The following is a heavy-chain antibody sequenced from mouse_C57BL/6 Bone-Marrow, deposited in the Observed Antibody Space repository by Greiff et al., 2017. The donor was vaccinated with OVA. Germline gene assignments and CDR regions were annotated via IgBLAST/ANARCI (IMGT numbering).Heavy chain of an antibody. Sequence: EVQGVESGGGLVKPGGSLKLSCAASGFTFSDYGMHWVRQAPEKGLEWVAYISSGSSTIYYADTVKGRFTISRDNAKNTRFLQMTSLRSEDTAMYYGARGGSNPLYAMDYWGQGTSVTGSS. D-gene: IGHD2-5*01. J-gene: IGHJ4*01. V-gene: IGHV5-17*01. CDR1: GFTFSDYG. CDR2: ISSGSSTI. CDR3: ARGGSNPLYAMDY.